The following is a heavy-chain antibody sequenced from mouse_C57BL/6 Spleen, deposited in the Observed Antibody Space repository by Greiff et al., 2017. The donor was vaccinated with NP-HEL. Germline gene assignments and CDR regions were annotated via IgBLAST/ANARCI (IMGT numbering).Heavy chain of an antibody. CDR2: INPNNGGT. CDR3: ARSNFWFAY. V-gene: IGHV1-18*01. Sequence: VQLKQSGPELVKPGASVKIPCKASGYTFTDYIMDWVKQSHGKSLEWIGDINPNNGGTIYNQKFKGKATLTVDKSSSTAYMELRSLTSEDTAVYYCARSNFWFAYWGQGTLVTVSA. CDR1: GYTFTDYI. D-gene: IGHD2-5*01. J-gene: IGHJ3*01.